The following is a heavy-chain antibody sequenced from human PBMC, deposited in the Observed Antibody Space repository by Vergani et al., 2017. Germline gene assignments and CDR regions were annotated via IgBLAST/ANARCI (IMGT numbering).Heavy chain of an antibody. CDR2: IYYSGST. V-gene: IGHV4-59*01. D-gene: IGHD6-19*01. J-gene: IGHJ4*02. CDR3: ARYRAVAGTYYFDY. CDR1: GGSISSYY. Sequence: QVQLQESGPGLVKPSETLSLTCTVSGGSISSYYWSWIRQPPGKGLEWIGYIYYSGSTNYNPSLKSRVTISVDTSKNQFSLKLSSVTAADTAVYYCARYRAVAGTYYFDYWGQGTLVTVSS.